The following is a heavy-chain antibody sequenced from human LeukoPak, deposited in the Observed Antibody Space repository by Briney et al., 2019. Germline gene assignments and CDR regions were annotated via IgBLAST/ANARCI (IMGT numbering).Heavy chain of an antibody. J-gene: IGHJ4*02. D-gene: IGHD3-3*01. CDR3: ARDGGYDFWSGYYQDY. Sequence: GGSLRLSCAASGFTFDDYAMHWVRQAPGKGLEWVSGISWNSGSIGYADSVKGRFTISRDNAKNSLYLQMNSLRAEDTAVYYCARDGGYDFWSGYYQDYWDQGTLVTVSS. CDR2: ISWNSGSI. CDR1: GFTFDDYA. V-gene: IGHV3-9*01.